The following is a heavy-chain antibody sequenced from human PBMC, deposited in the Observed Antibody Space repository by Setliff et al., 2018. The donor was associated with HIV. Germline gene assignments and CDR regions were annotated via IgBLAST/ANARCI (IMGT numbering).Heavy chain of an antibody. J-gene: IGHJ5*02. CDR3: AKRTFGSGRFDP. V-gene: IGHV4-61*09. D-gene: IGHD3-16*01. CDR1: GDSISSGSYY. Sequence: SETLSLTCSVSGDSISSGSYYWSWIRLPAGKGLEWIGQTHTTGSTNYNPSLKSRVTISIDTSKNQFPLKLNSVTATDTAVYYCAKRTFGSGRFDPWGQGTLVTVSS. CDR2: THTTGST.